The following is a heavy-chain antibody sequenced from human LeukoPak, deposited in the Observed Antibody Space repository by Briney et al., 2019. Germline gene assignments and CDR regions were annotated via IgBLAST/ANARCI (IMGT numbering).Heavy chain of an antibody. D-gene: IGHD2-15*01. V-gene: IGHV4-30-4*08. J-gene: IGHJ3*02. Sequence: SQTLSLTCTVSGGSITSANYFWSWIRQTPGGGLEWIVYTRNSGSTYYNPSLRSRVSMTEDTSKNQFSLRLSSVTAADTAVYYCAREVDAPAGSDGFDIWGQGTMVTVSS. CDR1: GGSITSANYF. CDR2: TRNSGST. CDR3: AREVDAPAGSDGFDI.